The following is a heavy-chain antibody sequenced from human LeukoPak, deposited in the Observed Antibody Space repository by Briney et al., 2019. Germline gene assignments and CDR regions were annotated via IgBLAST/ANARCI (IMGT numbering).Heavy chain of an antibody. J-gene: IGHJ5*02. Sequence: GGSLRLSCAASGFAFSSYTMNWVRQAPGKGLEWVSYISNSSSIIYYADSVKGRFTISRDNARNSLYLQMHSLRAEDTAVYYCAKDGMPRGANWFDPWGQGTLVTVSS. CDR3: AKDGMPRGANWFDP. CDR2: ISNSSSII. V-gene: IGHV3-48*01. D-gene: IGHD3-10*01. CDR1: GFAFSSYT.